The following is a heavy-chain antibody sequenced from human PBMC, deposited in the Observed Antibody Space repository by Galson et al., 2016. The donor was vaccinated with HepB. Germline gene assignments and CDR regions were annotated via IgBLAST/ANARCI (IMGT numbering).Heavy chain of an antibody. Sequence: SLRLSCAASGFTFSDYYMNWIRQTPGKGLEWVSYISSGGSIISYADSVKGRFTISRDNAKNSVYLQMNSLRAEDSAVYYCASDGDYSSSTPAQTFDIWGQGTTVTVSS. J-gene: IGHJ3*02. CDR3: ASDGDYSSSTPAQTFDI. CDR1: GFTFSDYY. CDR2: ISSGGSII. D-gene: IGHD6-19*01. V-gene: IGHV3-11*01.